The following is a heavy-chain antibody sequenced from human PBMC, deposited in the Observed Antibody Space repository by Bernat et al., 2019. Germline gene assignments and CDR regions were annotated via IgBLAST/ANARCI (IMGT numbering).Heavy chain of an antibody. V-gene: IGHV3-21*01. D-gene: IGHD4-23*01. CDR2: ITGSSSKI. Sequence: EVQLVESGGGLVKPGGSLRVSCATSGFTFSAFTMNWVRQAPGKGLEWVASITGSSSKIYYADSMKRRFTISRDNAEKSLYVQMNSLRAEDTAVYYCAGGNGGRLDYWGQGTLVTVSS. J-gene: IGHJ4*02. CDR1: GFTFSAFT. CDR3: AGGNGGRLDY.